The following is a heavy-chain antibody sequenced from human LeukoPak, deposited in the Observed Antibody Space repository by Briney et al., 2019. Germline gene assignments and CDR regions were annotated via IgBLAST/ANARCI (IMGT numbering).Heavy chain of an antibody. V-gene: IGHV1-2*02. Sequence: VASVKFSCKASGYTFTGYYMHWVRQAPGQGLEWMGWINPNSGGTNYAQKFQGRVTMTRDTSISTAYMELSRLRSDDTAVYYCARADYYGSGSYYSSWFDPWGQGTLVTVSS. J-gene: IGHJ5*02. CDR1: GYTFTGYY. CDR2: INPNSGGT. CDR3: ARADYYGSGSYYSSWFDP. D-gene: IGHD3-10*01.